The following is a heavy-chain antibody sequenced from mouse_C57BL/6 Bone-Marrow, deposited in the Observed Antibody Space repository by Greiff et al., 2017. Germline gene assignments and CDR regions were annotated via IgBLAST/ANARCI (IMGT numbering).Heavy chain of an antibody. V-gene: IGHV1-55*01. CDR3: ARRPSNWPGAMDY. Sequence: QVQLQQPGAELVKPGASVKMSCKASGYTFTSYWITWVKQRPGQGLEWIGDIYPGSGSTNYNEKFKSKATLNVDTSSSTAYMQLSSLTSEDSAVYYCARRPSNWPGAMDYWGQGTSVTVSS. D-gene: IGHD4-1*01. CDR2: IYPGSGST. CDR1: GYTFTSYW. J-gene: IGHJ4*01.